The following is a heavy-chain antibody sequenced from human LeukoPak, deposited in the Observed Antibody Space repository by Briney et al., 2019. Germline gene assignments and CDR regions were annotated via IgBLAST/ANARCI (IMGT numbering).Heavy chain of an antibody. D-gene: IGHD2-15*01. CDR2: IYYSGST. Sequence: PSETLSLTCTVSGGSISSGGYYWSWIRQHPGKGLEWIGYIYYSGSTYYNPSLKSRVTISVDTSKNQFSLKLSSVTAADTAVYYCARDTRVAEFDYWGQGTLVTVSS. V-gene: IGHV4-31*03. CDR3: ARDTRVAEFDY. CDR1: GGSISSGGYY. J-gene: IGHJ4*02.